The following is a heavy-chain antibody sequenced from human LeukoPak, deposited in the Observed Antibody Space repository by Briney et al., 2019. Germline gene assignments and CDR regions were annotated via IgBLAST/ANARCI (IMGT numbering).Heavy chain of an antibody. CDR2: IIPIFGTA. Sequence: SVKVSCKASGGTFSSYAISWVRQAPGQGLEWMGGIIPIFGTANYAQKFRGRVTITADKSTSTAYMELSSLRSEDTAVYYCASSNGYSSGWYLPITDYWGQGTLVTVSS. CDR1: GGTFSSYA. V-gene: IGHV1-69*06. D-gene: IGHD6-19*01. CDR3: ASSNGYSSGWYLPITDY. J-gene: IGHJ4*02.